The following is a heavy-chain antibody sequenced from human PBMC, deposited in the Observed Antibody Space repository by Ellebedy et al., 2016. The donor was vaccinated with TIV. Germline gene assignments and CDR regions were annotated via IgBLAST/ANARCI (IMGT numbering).Heavy chain of an antibody. CDR1: GFTFSSYG. CDR3: AREGVSIEVVTTFDY. D-gene: IGHD2-21*02. V-gene: IGHV3-33*08. J-gene: IGHJ4*02. Sequence: GESLKISCAASGFTFSSYGMHWVRQAPGKGLEWVAVIWYDGSNKYYADSVKGRFTISRDNSKNTLYLQMNSLRAEDTAVYYCAREGVSIEVVTTFDYWGQGTLVTVSS. CDR2: IWYDGSNK.